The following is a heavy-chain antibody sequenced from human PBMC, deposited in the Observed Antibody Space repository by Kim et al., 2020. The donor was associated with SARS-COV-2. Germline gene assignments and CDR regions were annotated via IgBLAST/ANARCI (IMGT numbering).Heavy chain of an antibody. CDR3: ANGFCNSDYCYSRQYFQH. D-gene: IGHD2-15*01. V-gene: IGHV3-23*01. Sequence: GGSLRLSCEASGFTFSSYAMNWVRQAPGKGLEWVSSLSGSGGSTYYADSVKGRFTIYRDNSKNTLYLQMNSLRAEDTAVYYCANGFCNSDYCYSRQYFQHWGQGTLITVSS. CDR2: LSGSGGST. J-gene: IGHJ1*01. CDR1: GFTFSSYA.